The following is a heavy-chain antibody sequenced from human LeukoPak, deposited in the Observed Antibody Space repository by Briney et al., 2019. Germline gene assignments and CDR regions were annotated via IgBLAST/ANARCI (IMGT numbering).Heavy chain of an antibody. D-gene: IGHD6-13*01. CDR1: GYTFTSYG. CDR3: AREVVAAAGSIRVFDY. J-gene: IGHJ4*02. CDR2: ISAYNGNT. V-gene: IGHV1-18*01. Sequence: GASVKVSCKASGYTFTSYGISWVRQAPGQGLEWMGWISAYNGNTNYAQKLQGRVTMTTDTSTSTAYMELRSLRSDDTAVYYCAREVVAAAGSIRVFDYWGQGTLVTVSS.